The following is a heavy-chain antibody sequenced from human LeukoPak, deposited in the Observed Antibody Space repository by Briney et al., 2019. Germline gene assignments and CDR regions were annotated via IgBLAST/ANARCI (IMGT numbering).Heavy chain of an antibody. Sequence: HPGGSLRLSCTASGFTFGDYAMSWFRQAPGKGLEWVGFIRSKAYGGTTEYAASVKGRFTISRDDSKSIAYLQMNSLKTEDTAVYYCTRLKEDYGEPPAEYFQHWGQGTLVTVSS. CDR1: GFTFGDYA. CDR3: TRLKEDYGEPPAEYFQH. CDR2: IRSKAYGGTT. J-gene: IGHJ1*01. D-gene: IGHD4-17*01. V-gene: IGHV3-49*03.